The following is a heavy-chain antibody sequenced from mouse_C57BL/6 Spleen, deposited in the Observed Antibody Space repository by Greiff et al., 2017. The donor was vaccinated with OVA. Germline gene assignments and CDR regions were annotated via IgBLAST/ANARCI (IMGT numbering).Heavy chain of an antibody. CDR3: ARKEGNYLYYFDY. V-gene: IGHV1-9*01. Sequence: VKLVESGAELLKPGASVKLSCKATGYTFTGYWIEWVKQRPGHGLEWIGEILPGSGSTNYNEKFKGKATFTADTTSNTAYMQLSSLTTEDSAIYYCARKEGNYLYYFDYWGQGTTLTVSS. CDR1: GYTFTGYW. D-gene: IGHD2-1*01. J-gene: IGHJ2*01. CDR2: ILPGSGST.